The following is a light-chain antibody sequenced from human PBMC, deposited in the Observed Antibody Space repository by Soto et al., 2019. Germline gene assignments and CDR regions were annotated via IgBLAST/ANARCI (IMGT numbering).Light chain of an antibody. J-gene: IGKJ1*01. CDR2: GAS. CDR3: QQYNNWPRT. CDR1: QFLSSY. Sequence: EVVLTQSPVTLSLSPGERASLSCRASQFLSSYLAWYQQIPGQPPRLLIYGASSRATGIPDRFSGGGSGTEFTLTISSLQSEDFAVYYCQQYNNWPRTFGQGTKVDIK. V-gene: IGKV3D-15*01.